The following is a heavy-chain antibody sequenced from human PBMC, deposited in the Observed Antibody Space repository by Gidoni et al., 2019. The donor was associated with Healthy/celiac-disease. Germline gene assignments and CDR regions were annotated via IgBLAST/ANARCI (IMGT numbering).Heavy chain of an antibody. J-gene: IGHJ4*02. V-gene: IGHV4-39*07. CDR1: GGSISSSSYY. CDR3: ARDLLITTGTTFDY. Sequence: QLQLQESVPGLVTPSETLSLTCPAPGGSISSSSYYWGWIRQPPGKGLEWIGSIYYSGSTYYNPSLKSRVTISVDTSKNQFSLKLSSVTAADTAVYYCARDLLITTGTTFDYWGQGTLVTVSS. CDR2: IYYSGST. D-gene: IGHD1-1*01.